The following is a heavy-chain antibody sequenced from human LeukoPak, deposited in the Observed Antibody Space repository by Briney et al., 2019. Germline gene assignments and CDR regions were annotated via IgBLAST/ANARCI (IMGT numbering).Heavy chain of an antibody. CDR1: GYSFTSYW. Sequence: GESLKISCKGSGYSFTSYWIGWVRQMPGQGLEWMGIIYPDDSNTIYGPSFQGQVTISADKSISTAYLQWSSLKASDTAMYYCARLGCSSTSCYTLDYWGQGTLVTVSS. CDR3: ARLGCSSTSCYTLDY. J-gene: IGHJ4*02. V-gene: IGHV5-51*01. CDR2: IYPDDSNT. D-gene: IGHD2-2*02.